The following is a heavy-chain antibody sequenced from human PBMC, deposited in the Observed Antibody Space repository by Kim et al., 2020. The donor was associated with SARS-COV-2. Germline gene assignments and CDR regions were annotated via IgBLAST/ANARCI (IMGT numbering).Heavy chain of an antibody. J-gene: IGHJ4*02. V-gene: IGHV3-30*18. Sequence: GGSLRLSCAASGFTVSSYGMHWVRQAPGKGLEWVAVISYDGSNKYYADSVKGRFTISRDNSKNTLYLQMSSLRAEDTAVYYCAKDRSGIFDYWGQGTLVTVSS. D-gene: IGHD3-10*01. CDR3: AKDRSGIFDY. CDR2: ISYDGSNK. CDR1: GFTVSSYG.